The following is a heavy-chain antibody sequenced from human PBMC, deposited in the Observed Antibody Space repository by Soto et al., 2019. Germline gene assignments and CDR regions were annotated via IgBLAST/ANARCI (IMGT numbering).Heavy chain of an antibody. CDR2: IIPIFGTA. V-gene: IGHV1-69*13. J-gene: IGHJ4*02. D-gene: IGHD3-22*01. CDR1: GGTFSSYA. Sequence: GASVQVSCKASGGTFSSYAISWVRQAPGQEREWMGGIIPIFGTANYAQKFQGRVMITADESTSTAYMELSSLRSEDTAVYYCARADVNYYDSSGYYSAFDYWGQGTLVTVS. CDR3: ARADVNYYDSSGYYSAFDY.